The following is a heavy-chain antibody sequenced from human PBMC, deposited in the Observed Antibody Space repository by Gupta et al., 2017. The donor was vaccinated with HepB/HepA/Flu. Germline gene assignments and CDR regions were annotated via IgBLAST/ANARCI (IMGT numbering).Heavy chain of an antibody. D-gene: IGHD2-2*01. J-gene: IGHJ4*02. V-gene: IGHV3-48*02. CDR3: ARGSTSCYECGQY. CDR2: ISSNSDTI. Sequence: EVQLVESGGGLVQPGASLRLYCAASGFSFNNYDMIWVGQAPGKGLEWVSYISSNSDTIFYADSVKGGCTIARDNAKNSRYLQMNSLRDEDTAVYYCARGSTSCYECGQYWGQGTLVTVSS. CDR1: GFSFNNYD.